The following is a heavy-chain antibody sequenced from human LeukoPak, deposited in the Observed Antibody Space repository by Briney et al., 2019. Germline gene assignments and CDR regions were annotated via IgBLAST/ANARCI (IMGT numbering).Heavy chain of an antibody. Sequence: GGSLRLSCAASGFTFSSYEMHWVRQPPGKGLEWVSYISSSDSTIYYADSVKGRFTISRDNAKNSLYLQMNSLRAEDTAMYYCAKDDDWGRFNHWGQGTLVTVSS. CDR3: AKDDDWGRFNH. V-gene: IGHV3-48*03. D-gene: IGHD3-16*01. CDR1: GFTFSSYE. J-gene: IGHJ1*01. CDR2: ISSSDSTI.